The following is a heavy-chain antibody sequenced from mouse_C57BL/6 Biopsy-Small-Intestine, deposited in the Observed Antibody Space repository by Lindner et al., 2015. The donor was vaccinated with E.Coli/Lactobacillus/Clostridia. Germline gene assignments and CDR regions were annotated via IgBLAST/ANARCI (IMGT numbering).Heavy chain of an antibody. CDR2: IFPNNGGN. CDR1: GYTFTDYY. V-gene: IGHV1-34*01. J-gene: IGHJ4*01. CDR3: ARGGDYDGYAMDY. D-gene: IGHD2-4*01. Sequence: VQLQESGPELVKPGASVKMSCKASGYTFTDYYMHWVKQSHGKSLEWIGYIFPNNGGNGYNQKFKGEATLTVDKSSSTAYMELHSLTSEDSAVYYCARGGDYDGYAMDYWGQGASVTVSS.